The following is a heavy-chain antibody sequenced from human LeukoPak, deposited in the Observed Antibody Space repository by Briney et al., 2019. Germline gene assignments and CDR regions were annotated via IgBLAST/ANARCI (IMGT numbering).Heavy chain of an antibody. V-gene: IGHV4-4*07. Sequence: SETLSLTCTVSGGSISSYYWSWIRQPAGKGLEWIGRIYTSGSTNYNPSLRSRVTISVDTSKNQFSLKLSSVTAADTAVYYCARGSLGIAAADNQLDPWGQGTLVTVSS. CDR2: IYTSGST. CDR3: ARGSLGIAAADNQLDP. J-gene: IGHJ5*02. CDR1: GGSISSYY. D-gene: IGHD6-13*01.